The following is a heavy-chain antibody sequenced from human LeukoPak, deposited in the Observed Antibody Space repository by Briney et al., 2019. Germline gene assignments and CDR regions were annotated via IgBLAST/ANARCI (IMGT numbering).Heavy chain of an antibody. Sequence: GGSLRLSCAASGFTYSSYGMHWVRQAPGKGLEWVAFIRYDGSNKYYADSVKGRFTISRDNSKNTLYLQMNSLRAEDTAVYYCAKDSRGIVVVPAALDYWGQGTLVTVSS. CDR2: IRYDGSNK. V-gene: IGHV3-30*02. CDR3: AKDSRGIVVVPAALDY. J-gene: IGHJ4*02. D-gene: IGHD2-2*01. CDR1: GFTYSSYG.